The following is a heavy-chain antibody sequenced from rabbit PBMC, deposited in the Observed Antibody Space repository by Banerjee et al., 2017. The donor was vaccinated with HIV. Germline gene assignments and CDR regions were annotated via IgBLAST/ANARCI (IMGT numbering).Heavy chain of an antibody. CDR1: GFSFSSSYY. CDR3: ARERYDNYGDYDL. Sequence: QSLEESGGDLVKPGASLTLTCTASGFSFSSSYYMCWVRQAPGKGLEWIGCIGVDSGSTYYASWVKSRFTISKTSSTTVTLQMTSLTAADTATYFCARERYDNYGDYDLWGQGTLVTVS. CDR2: IGVDSGST. D-gene: IGHD2-1*01. V-gene: IGHV1S40*01. J-gene: IGHJ4*01.